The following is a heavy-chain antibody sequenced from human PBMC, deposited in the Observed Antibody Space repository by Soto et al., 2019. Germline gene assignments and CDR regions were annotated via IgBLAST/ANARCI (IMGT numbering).Heavy chain of an antibody. Sequence: GGSLRLSCAASGFTFSSYGMHWVRQAPGKGLEWVAVIWYDGSNKYYADSVKGRFTISRDNSKKTLYLKMNSLRAEDTAVYYCAREDLEWDYYDSSGYYWFNYWGQGTLVTVSS. J-gene: IGHJ4*02. CDR3: AREDLEWDYYDSSGYYWFNY. CDR2: IWYDGSNK. CDR1: GFTFSSYG. V-gene: IGHV3-33*01. D-gene: IGHD3-22*01.